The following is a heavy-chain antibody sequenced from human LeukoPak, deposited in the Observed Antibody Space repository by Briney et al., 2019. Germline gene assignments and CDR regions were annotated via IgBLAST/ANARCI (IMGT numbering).Heavy chain of an antibody. Sequence: PSETLSLTCAVYGGSFSGYYWSWIRQPPGKGLEWIGEINHSGSTNYNPSLKSRVTISVDTSKNQFSLKLSSVTAADTAVYYCAGGGIVGATYDYWGQGTLVTVSS. CDR3: AGGGIVGATYDY. J-gene: IGHJ4*02. D-gene: IGHD1-26*01. CDR2: INHSGST. CDR1: GGSFSGYY. V-gene: IGHV4-34*01.